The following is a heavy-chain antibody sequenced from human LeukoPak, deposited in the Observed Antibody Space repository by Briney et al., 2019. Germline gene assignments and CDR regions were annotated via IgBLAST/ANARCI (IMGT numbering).Heavy chain of an antibody. D-gene: IGHD6-19*01. CDR3: ARDHVAGPYYYGMDV. V-gene: IGHV3-9*01. CDR1: GFTFDDYA. J-gene: IGHJ6*02. Sequence: GGSLRLSCAASGFTFDDYAMHWVRQAPGKGLEWVSGISWNSGSIGYADSVKGRFTISRDNAKNSLYLQMNSLRAEDTAVYYCARDHVAGPYYYGMDVWGQGTTVTVSS. CDR2: ISWNSGSI.